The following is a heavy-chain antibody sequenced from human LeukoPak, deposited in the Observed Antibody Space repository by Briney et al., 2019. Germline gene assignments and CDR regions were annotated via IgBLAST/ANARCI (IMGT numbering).Heavy chain of an antibody. V-gene: IGHV3-23*01. Sequence: GPSLRPSCPPSGFTFTSYAMSCVRQAPGSGLGWVSVIGGSVGSTYYADSVKGRFTISRDNSKNTLYLQMNRLRAEDTAVYYCAKSTVAKAFWFDPWGQGTLVTVSS. D-gene: IGHD6-19*01. CDR3: AKSTVAKAFWFDP. J-gene: IGHJ5*02. CDR1: GFTFTSYA. CDR2: IGGSVGST.